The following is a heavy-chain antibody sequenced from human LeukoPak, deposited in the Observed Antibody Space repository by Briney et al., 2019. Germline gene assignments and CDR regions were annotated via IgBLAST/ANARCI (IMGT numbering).Heavy chain of an antibody. CDR3: ARELGYQLPRDAFDI. J-gene: IGHJ3*02. CDR2: INPNSGGT. Sequence: ASVKVSCKASGYTFTGYYMHWVRQAPGQGLEWMGWINPNSGGTNYAQKFQGRVTMTRDTSISTAYMELSGLRSDDTAVYYCARELGYQLPRDAFDIWGQGTMVTVSS. D-gene: IGHD2-2*01. CDR1: GYTFTGYY. V-gene: IGHV1-2*02.